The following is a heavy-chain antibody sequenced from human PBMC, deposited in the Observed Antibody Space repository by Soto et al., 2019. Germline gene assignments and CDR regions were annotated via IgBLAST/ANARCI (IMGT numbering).Heavy chain of an antibody. V-gene: IGHV3-11*01. CDR2: ISTSGTTI. J-gene: IGHJ4*02. CDR1: GFTFSDYY. CDR3: ARDLAPRPNDYFDY. Sequence: QVQLVESGGGLVKPGGSLRLPCAASGFTFSDYYMSWLRQAPGKGLEWVSYISTSGTTIYYADSVKGRFIISRDNAKNSLYLQMNSLRDEDTAVYYCARDLAPRPNDYFDYWGQGTLVTVSS.